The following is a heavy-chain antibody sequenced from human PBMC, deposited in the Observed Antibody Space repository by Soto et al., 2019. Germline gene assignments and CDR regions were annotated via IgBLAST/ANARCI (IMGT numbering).Heavy chain of an antibody. J-gene: IGHJ4*02. Sequence: QVHLVQSGAEVKRPGSSVKVSCKASGGTFTSNSVNWVRQAPGQGLEWMGRVIPILEMTNYAQKFQGRVTITADTSTGIVYMELNSLRSEDTAIYYCATGRRSDLQVGLFDSWGQGTLVTVSA. CDR1: GGTFTSNS. CDR2: VIPILEMT. V-gene: IGHV1-69*02. CDR3: ATGRRSDLQVGLFDS. D-gene: IGHD3-10*01.